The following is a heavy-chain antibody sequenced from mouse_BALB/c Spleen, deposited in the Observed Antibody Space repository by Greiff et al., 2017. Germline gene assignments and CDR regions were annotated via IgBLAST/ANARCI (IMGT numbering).Heavy chain of an antibody. J-gene: IGHJ4*01. CDR2: ISSGSSTI. Sequence: EVHLVESGGGLVQPGGSRKLSCAASGFTFSSFGMHWVRQAPEKGLEWVAYISSGSSTIYYADTVKGRFTISRDNPKNTLFLQMTSLRSEDTAMYYCARRDGNPYYYAMDYWGQGTSVTVSS. CDR1: GFTFSSFG. CDR3: ARRDGNPYYYAMDY. D-gene: IGHD2-1*01. V-gene: IGHV5-17*02.